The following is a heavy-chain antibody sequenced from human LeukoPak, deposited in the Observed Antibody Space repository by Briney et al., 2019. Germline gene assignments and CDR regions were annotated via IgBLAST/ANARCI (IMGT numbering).Heavy chain of an antibody. J-gene: IGHJ5*02. V-gene: IGHV3-11*04. CDR2: ISSSGSTI. Sequence: PGGSLRLSCAASGFPFSDYYMSWIRQAPGKGLEGVSYISSSGSTIYYADSVQGRFTLSSDNAKHSLYLQMNGLRAEDTAVYYCARDGLRFLEWFDVWFDPWGQGTLVTFSS. CDR1: GFPFSDYY. D-gene: IGHD3-3*01. CDR3: ARDGLRFLEWFDVWFDP.